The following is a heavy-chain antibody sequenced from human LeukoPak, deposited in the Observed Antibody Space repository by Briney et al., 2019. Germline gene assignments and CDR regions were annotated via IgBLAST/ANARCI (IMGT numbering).Heavy chain of an antibody. J-gene: IGHJ4*02. CDR3: ARGDGYLDY. V-gene: IGHV3-33*01. CDR1: GFTFSNFV. D-gene: IGHD2-21*01. Sequence: PGRSLRLSCAASGFTFSNFVMQWVRQAPGKGLEWVALIWNHGSNKYYADSVRGRFTISRDNSKNTLYLQMDTLRAEDTAIYYCARGDGYLDYWGQGTLVTVSS. CDR2: IWNHGSNK.